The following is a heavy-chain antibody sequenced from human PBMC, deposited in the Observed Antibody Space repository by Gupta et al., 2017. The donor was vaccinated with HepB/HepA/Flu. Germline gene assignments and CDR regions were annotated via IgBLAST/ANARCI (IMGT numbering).Heavy chain of an antibody. CDR1: GYSFPGYW. Sequence: EVQLEQSGAEVKKPGESLKISCKGSGYSFPGYWIAWVRQMPGKGLECMGIIYPGDSETKYSPSFQGQVTISVDKSNSVAYLQWSSLRASDTAMYYCARGVIGYCSGGSCYSNYYFDSWGQGTLVTVSS. J-gene: IGHJ4*02. CDR3: ARGVIGYCSGGSCYSNYYFDS. CDR2: IYPGDSET. V-gene: IGHV5-51*01. D-gene: IGHD2-15*01.